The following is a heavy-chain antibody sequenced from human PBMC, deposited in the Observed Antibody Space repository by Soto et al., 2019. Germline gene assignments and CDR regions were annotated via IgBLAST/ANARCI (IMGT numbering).Heavy chain of an antibody. D-gene: IGHD6-13*01. J-gene: IGHJ5*02. CDR1: GGTFSSYT. Sequence: QVQLVQSGAEVKKPGSSVKVSCKASGGTFSSYTISWVRQAPGQGLEWMGRIIPILGIANYAQKFQGRVTITADKSTSTAYMELSSLRSEDTAVYYCARAFSSSYGGWFDPWGQGTLVTVSS. CDR3: ARAFSSSYGGWFDP. CDR2: IIPILGIA. V-gene: IGHV1-69*02.